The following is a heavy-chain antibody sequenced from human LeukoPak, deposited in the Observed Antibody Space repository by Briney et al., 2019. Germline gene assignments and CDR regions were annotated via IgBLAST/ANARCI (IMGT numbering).Heavy chain of an antibody. V-gene: IGHV3-30-3*01. D-gene: IGHD3-16*01. CDR2: ISYDGSNK. CDR1: GFTFSSYA. Sequence: GGSLRLSCAASGFTFSSYAMHWVRQAPGKGLEWVAVISYDGSNKYYADSVKGRFTISRDNSKNTLYLQMNSLRAEDTAVYYCARATLDIKDAFDIWGQGTMVTVSS. CDR3: ARATLDIKDAFDI. J-gene: IGHJ3*02.